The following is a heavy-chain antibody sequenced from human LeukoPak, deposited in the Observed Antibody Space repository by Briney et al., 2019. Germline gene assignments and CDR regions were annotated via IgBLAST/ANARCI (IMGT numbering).Heavy chain of an antibody. CDR2: MNPNSGNT. Sequence: ASVKVSCKASGYTFTSYDINWVRQATGQGLEWMGWMNPNSGNTGYAQKFQGRVTMTRDTSTSTVYMELSSLRSEDTAVYYCARDPGVLLWFGSLDYWGQGTLVTVSS. CDR3: ARDPGVLLWFGSLDY. CDR1: GYTFTSYD. J-gene: IGHJ4*02. V-gene: IGHV1-8*01. D-gene: IGHD3-10*01.